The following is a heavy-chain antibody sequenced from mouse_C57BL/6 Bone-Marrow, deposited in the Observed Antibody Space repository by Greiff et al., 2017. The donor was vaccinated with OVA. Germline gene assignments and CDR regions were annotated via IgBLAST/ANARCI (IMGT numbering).Heavy chain of an antibody. CDR2: ISDGGSYT. CDR1: GFTFSSYA. CDR3: ARESIPYAMDY. D-gene: IGHD2-10*02. J-gene: IGHJ4*01. V-gene: IGHV5-4*01. Sequence: EVKLMESGGGLVKPGGSLKLSCAASGFTFSSYAMSWVRQTPEKRLEWVATISDGGSYTYYPDNVKGRFTISRDNAKNNLYLQRSHLKSEDTAMYYCARESIPYAMDYWGQGTSVTVSS.